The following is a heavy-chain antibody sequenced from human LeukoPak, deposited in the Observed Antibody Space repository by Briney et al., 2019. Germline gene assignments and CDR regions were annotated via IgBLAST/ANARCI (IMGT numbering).Heavy chain of an antibody. J-gene: IGHJ4*02. D-gene: IGHD3-16*02. Sequence: ASVKVSCKASGYTFTSYYMHWVRQAPGQGLEWMGIINPSGGSTSYAQKFQGRVTMTRDMSTSTVYMELSSLRSEDTAVYYCARDWSYDYVWGSYRYGPTDYWGQGTLVTVSS. CDR3: ARDWSYDYVWGSYRYGPTDY. CDR1: GYTFTSYY. CDR2: INPSGGST. V-gene: IGHV1-46*01.